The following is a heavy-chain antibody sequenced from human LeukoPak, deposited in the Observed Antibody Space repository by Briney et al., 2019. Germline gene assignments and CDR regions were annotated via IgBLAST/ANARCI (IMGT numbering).Heavy chain of an antibody. V-gene: IGHV4-59*01. CDR2: IYYSGST. J-gene: IGHJ3*02. Sequence: SETLSLTCTVSGGSISSYYWSWIRQPPGKGLEWIGYIYYSGSTNYNPSLKSRVTISVDTSKNQFSLKLSSVTAADTAVYYCARVYRQDYYDSSGYYYVPDAFDIWGQGTMVTVSS. CDR3: ARVYRQDYYDSSGYYYVPDAFDI. CDR1: GGSISSYY. D-gene: IGHD3-22*01.